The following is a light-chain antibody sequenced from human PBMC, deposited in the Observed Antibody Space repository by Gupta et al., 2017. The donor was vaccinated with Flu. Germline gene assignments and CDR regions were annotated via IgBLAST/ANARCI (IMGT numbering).Light chain of an antibody. CDR2: SAS. J-gene: IGKJ4*01. Sequence: EEGATPSCRSDVNIRNNYLAWYQQHPDQAPRLLNASASSGATGIPDRISGSWSGTDFTLTINILEPEDSAVFYCQQYGNSLTFGGGTKVEI. V-gene: IGKV3-20*01. CDR3: QQYGNSLT. CDR1: VNIRNNY.